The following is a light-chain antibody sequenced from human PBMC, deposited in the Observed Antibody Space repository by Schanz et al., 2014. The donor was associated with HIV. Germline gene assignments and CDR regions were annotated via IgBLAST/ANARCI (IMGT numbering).Light chain of an antibody. J-gene: IGKJ3*01. Sequence: EIVLTQSPATLSLSPGERATLSCRASQTVSSSYFAWYQQKPGQAPRLLIYGASSRATGIPDRFSGSGSGTDFTLTISRLEPEDFAVYYCQQYGSSPFTFGPGTKVDIK. CDR1: QTVSSSY. CDR3: QQYGSSPFT. V-gene: IGKV3-20*01. CDR2: GAS.